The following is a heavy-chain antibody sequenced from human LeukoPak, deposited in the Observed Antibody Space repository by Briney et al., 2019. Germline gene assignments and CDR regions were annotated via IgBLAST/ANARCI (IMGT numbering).Heavy chain of an antibody. D-gene: IGHD2-2*01. V-gene: IGHV3-23*01. Sequence: GGSLRLSCAASGSTFSSYAMSWVRQAPGKGLEWVSGISGTSGSTYYADSVKGRFTISRDNSENTLYLQMNSLRAEDTAVYYCARDFGIIGGTSTSCYDYWGRGTLVTVSS. CDR2: ISGTSGST. CDR1: GSTFSSYA. J-gene: IGHJ4*02. CDR3: ARDFGIIGGTSTSCYDY.